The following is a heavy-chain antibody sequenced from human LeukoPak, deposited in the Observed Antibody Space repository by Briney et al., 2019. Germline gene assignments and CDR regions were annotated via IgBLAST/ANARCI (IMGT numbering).Heavy chain of an antibody. J-gene: IGHJ6*03. V-gene: IGHV3-64*01. CDR3: ARVYSSSSWRGSYYYYYYMDV. Sequence: GGSLRLSCAASGFTFSSYAMHWVRQAPGKGLEYVSAISSNGGSTYYANSVKGRFTISRDNSKNTLYLQMGSLRAEDMAVYYCARVYSSSSWRGSYYYYYYMDVWGKGTTVTVSS. CDR2: ISSNGGST. CDR1: GFTFSSYA. D-gene: IGHD6-6*01.